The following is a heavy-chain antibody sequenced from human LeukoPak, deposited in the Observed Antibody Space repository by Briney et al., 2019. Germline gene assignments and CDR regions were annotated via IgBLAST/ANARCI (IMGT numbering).Heavy chain of an antibody. CDR2: ISDNGSNK. J-gene: IGHJ6*02. D-gene: IGHD2-2*01. CDR3: AITSPMDV. Sequence: PGRSLRLSCAASGFTFSSYGMHWVRQAPGKGLEWVAVISDNGSNKYYADSVKGRFTISRDNSKNTLYLQMHSLRAEDTAVYYCAITSPMDVWGQGTTVTVSS. CDR1: GFTFSSYG. V-gene: IGHV3-30*03.